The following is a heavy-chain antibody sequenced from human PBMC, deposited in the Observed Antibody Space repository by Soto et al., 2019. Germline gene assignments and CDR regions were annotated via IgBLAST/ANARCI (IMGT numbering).Heavy chain of an antibody. CDR2: INHSGST. V-gene: IGHV4-34*01. D-gene: IGHD3-3*01. J-gene: IGHJ6*03. CDR3: ARHRLDVWSGFTGYYYYMDV. Sequence: QVQLQQWGAGLLKPSETLSLTCAVYGGSFSGYYWSWIRQPAGKGLEWIGEINHSGSTNYNPSLKSRVTISVDTSKNQFSLKLSSVTAADTAVYYCARHRLDVWSGFTGYYYYMDVWGKGTTVTVSS. CDR1: GGSFSGYY.